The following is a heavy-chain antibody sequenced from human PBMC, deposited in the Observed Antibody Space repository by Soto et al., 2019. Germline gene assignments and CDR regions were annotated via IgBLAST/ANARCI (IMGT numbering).Heavy chain of an antibody. Sequence: EVQLVESGGGLVQPGGSLRLSCAGSGFIISSNWMHWVRQAPGKGLVWVSRINSDGSTTSYADSVKGRFTISRDNAKNTLYLQMNSLRAEDTAVYYCARGPSGWYGFDYWGQGTLVTVSS. D-gene: IGHD6-19*01. CDR2: INSDGSTT. CDR1: GFIISSNW. J-gene: IGHJ4*02. CDR3: ARGPSGWYGFDY. V-gene: IGHV3-74*01.